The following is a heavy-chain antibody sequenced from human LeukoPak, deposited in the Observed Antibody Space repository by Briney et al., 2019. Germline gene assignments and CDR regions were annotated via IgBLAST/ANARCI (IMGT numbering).Heavy chain of an antibody. V-gene: IGHV3-30*18. CDR2: ISYDGSNK. CDR3: AKDSGSSGLAGDY. D-gene: IGHD6-19*01. J-gene: IGHJ4*02. CDR1: GFTFSSYG. Sequence: GGSLRLSCAASGFTFSSYGMHWVRQAPGKGLEWVAVISYDGSNKYYADSVKGRFTISRDNSMNTLYLQMNSLRAEDTAVYYCAKDSGSSGLAGDYWGQGTLVTVSS.